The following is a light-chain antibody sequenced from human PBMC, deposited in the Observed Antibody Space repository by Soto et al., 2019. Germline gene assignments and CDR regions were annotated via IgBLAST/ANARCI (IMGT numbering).Light chain of an antibody. CDR2: GKN. CDR1: SSNLGAGYE. V-gene: IGLV1-40*01. J-gene: IGLJ3*02. CDR3: QSYDSSLSGV. Sequence: QSVLTQPPSVSGAPGQRVTISCTGSSSNLGAGYEVHWYQQLPGTAPKLLIYGKNNRPSGVPDRFSGSKSGTSASLAITGLQAEDEADYYCQSYDSSLSGVFGGGTKLTVL.